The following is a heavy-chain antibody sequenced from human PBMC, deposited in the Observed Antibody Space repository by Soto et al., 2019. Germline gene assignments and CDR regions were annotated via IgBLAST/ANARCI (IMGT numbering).Heavy chain of an antibody. CDR1: GTIFSSYT. D-gene: IGHD3-16*01. CDR2: IIPILGET. V-gene: IGHV1-69*08. Sequence: QVQLVQSGAEVKKPGSSVRVSCKASGTIFSSYTISRVRQPPGQGLEWMGRIIPILGETNSAQKFQDRVTLTADKSTNTAYMELNSLRLEDTAVYYCARGLGGRMDDWGQGTTVTVSS. J-gene: IGHJ6*02. CDR3: ARGLGGRMDD.